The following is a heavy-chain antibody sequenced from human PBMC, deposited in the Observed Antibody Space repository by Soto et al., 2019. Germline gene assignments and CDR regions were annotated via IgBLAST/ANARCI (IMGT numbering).Heavy chain of an antibody. V-gene: IGHV3-53*01. J-gene: IGHJ6*02. Sequence: EVQLVESGGGLIQPGGSLRLSCVASGFTVSSNYMSWVRQAPGKGLEWVSVIYSGGSTYYADSVKGRFTISRDNSKNTLYLQMNSLRAEVTAVYYCARDLSSSLTGGMDVWGQGTTVTVSS. CDR2: IYSGGST. D-gene: IGHD6-6*01. CDR3: ARDLSSSLTGGMDV. CDR1: GFTVSSNY.